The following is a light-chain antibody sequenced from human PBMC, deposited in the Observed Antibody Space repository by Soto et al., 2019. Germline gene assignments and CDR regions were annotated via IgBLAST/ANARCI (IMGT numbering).Light chain of an antibody. J-gene: IGKJ1*01. Sequence: ENVLTQSPGILSLSPGERATLWCRASQSVSSSYLAWYQQRPGQALRLLIYGASNRATGIPDRFSGSGSGTDFTLTISRREPEDFEVYYCQQYGNSRAFGQGTKVEVK. CDR1: QSVSSSY. V-gene: IGKV3-20*01. CDR3: QQYGNSRA. CDR2: GAS.